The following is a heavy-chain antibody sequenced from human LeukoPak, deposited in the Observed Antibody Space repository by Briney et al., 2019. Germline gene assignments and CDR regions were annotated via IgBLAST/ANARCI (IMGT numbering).Heavy chain of an antibody. D-gene: IGHD3-9*01. CDR2: VYSGGST. J-gene: IGHJ4*02. V-gene: IGHV3-66*01. CDR3: ARGITIFDY. CDR1: GFTVSSNY. Sequence: GGSLRLSYAASGFTVSSNYMSRVRQAPGKGLEWVSVVYSGGSTYYADSVKGRFTISRDNSKNTLYLQMNSLRAEDTAVYYCARGITIFDYWGQGTLVTVSS.